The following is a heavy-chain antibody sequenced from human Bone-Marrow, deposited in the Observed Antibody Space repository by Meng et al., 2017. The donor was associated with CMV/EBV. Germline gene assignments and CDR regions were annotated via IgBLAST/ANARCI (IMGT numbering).Heavy chain of an antibody. CDR3: ARASYCGGDCYSLDY. Sequence: GGPIRSYYWSWIRQPAGKGLEWIGRIYTSGSTNYNPSLKSRVTMSVDTSKNLFSLMLRYVTAADTALYYCARASYCGGDCYSLDYWGQGTLVTVSS. J-gene: IGHJ4*02. CDR2: IYTSGST. V-gene: IGHV4-4*07. CDR1: GGPIRSYY. D-gene: IGHD2-21*02.